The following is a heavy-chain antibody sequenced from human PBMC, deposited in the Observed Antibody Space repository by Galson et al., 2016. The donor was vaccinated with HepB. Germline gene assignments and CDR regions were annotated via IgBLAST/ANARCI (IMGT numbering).Heavy chain of an antibody. D-gene: IGHD4-17*01. Sequence: SLRLSCAASGFSFSSFPMNWVRQAPGKGLEWVAHISTGGSTRYYADSVKGRFTISRDNARDSLYLQMNSLRDEDTAVYYCATPTLIPPVWGQGTMVTVSS. CDR2: ISTGGSTR. CDR1: GFSFSSFP. CDR3: ATPTLIPPV. V-gene: IGHV3-48*02. J-gene: IGHJ3*01.